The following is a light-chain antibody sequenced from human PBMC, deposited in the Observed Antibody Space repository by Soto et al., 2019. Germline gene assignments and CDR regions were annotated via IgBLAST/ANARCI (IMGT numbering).Light chain of an antibody. CDR1: SSDVGGYNY. CDR2: DVS. CDR3: SSYTSSSTLVV. V-gene: IGLV2-14*01. J-gene: IGLJ1*01. Sequence: QSALTQPASVSGSPGQSITISCTGTSSDVGGYNYASWYQQHPGKAPKLMIYDVSNRPSGVSNRFSGSKSGNTASLTISGLQAEDEADYYCSSYTSSSTLVVFGTGTKLTVL.